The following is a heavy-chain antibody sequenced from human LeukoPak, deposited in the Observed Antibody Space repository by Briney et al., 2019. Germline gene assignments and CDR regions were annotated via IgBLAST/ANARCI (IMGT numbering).Heavy chain of an antibody. CDR1: GFTFSDYY. Sequence: PGGSLRLSCAASGFTFSDYYMTWIRQAPGKGLGWVSYISSSGSIIYYADSVKGRFIISRDNAKNSLYLQMNSLRAEDTAVYLCARVSYESSGRFDYWGQASLVTVSS. V-gene: IGHV3-11*04. CDR2: ISSSGSII. D-gene: IGHD3-22*01. CDR3: ARVSYESSGRFDY. J-gene: IGHJ4*02.